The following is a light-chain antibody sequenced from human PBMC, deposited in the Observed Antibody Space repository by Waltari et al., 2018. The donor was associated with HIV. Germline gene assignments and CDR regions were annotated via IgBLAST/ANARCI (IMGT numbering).Light chain of an antibody. CDR2: DVT. V-gene: IGLV2-11*01. Sequence: QSALTQPRSASGSPGQSVTISCTGTSSDVGGYSFVSWYQQHPNKAPKLMIYDVTKMPSGVPDRFSGSKSGNTASLTISGLQAEDEADYYCCSYAGDPWVFGGGTKLTVL. CDR1: SSDVGGYSF. J-gene: IGLJ3*02. CDR3: CSYAGDPWV.